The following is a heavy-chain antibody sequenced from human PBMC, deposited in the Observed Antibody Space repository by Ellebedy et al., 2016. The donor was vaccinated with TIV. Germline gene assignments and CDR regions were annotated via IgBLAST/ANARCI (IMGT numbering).Heavy chain of an antibody. CDR3: VKGAFPVPTVMAV. V-gene: IGHV3-30*02. D-gene: IGHD4-17*01. J-gene: IGHJ6*02. CDR2: IRSDGSTK. CDR1: GFSTSG. Sequence: GESLKISCATSGFSTSGMHWVRQAPGKGLEWVAFIRSDGSTKYYADSAKGRFTISRDDSKNTLYLQRNSLRVDDTAVYYCVKGAFPVPTVMAVWGQGTTVTVSS.